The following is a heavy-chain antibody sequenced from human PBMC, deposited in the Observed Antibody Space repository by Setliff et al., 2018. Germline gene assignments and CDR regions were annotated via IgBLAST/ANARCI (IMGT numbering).Heavy chain of an antibody. V-gene: IGHV1-46*01. Sequence: VKVSCKASGYTFTSYYMHWVRQAPGQGLEWMGIINPSGGSTSYVQKFQGRVTMTRDTSTSTVYMELSSLRSGDTAVYYCARDARDFWSGYSSHEGFDPWGQGTLVTVSS. J-gene: IGHJ5*02. D-gene: IGHD3-3*01. CDR1: GYTFTSYY. CDR3: ARDARDFWSGYSSHEGFDP. CDR2: INPSGGST.